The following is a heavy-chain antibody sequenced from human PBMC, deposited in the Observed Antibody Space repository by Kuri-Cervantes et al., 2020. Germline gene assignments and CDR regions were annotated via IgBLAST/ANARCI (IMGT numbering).Heavy chain of an antibody. Sequence: SETLSLTCAVYGGSFSGYYWSWIRQPPGKGLEWIGEINHSGSTNYNPSLKSRVTISVDKSKNQFSLKLSSVTAADTAVYYCARVFGDYGDRYFDLWGRGTPVTVSS. CDR3: ARVFGDYGDRYFDL. CDR2: INHSGST. J-gene: IGHJ2*01. D-gene: IGHD4-17*01. V-gene: IGHV4-34*01. CDR1: GGSFSGYY.